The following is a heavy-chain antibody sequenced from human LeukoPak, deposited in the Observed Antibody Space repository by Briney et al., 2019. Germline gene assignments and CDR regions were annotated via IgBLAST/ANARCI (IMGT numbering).Heavy chain of an antibody. Sequence: NPGGSLRLSCAASGFTFSSYSMNWVRQAPGKGLEWVSSISSSSSYIYYADSVKGRFTISRDNAKNSLYLQMNSLRAEDTAVYYCARARDYYGSGSRYYFDYWGQGTLVTVSS. CDR3: ARARDYYGSGSRYYFDY. J-gene: IGHJ4*02. V-gene: IGHV3-21*01. D-gene: IGHD3-10*01. CDR1: GFTFSSYS. CDR2: ISSSSSYI.